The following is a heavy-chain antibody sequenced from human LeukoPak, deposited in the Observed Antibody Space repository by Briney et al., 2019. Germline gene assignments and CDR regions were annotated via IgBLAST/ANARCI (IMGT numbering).Heavy chain of an antibody. D-gene: IGHD6-19*01. CDR1: GFTVSSNY. CDR2: IGGSGGIS. J-gene: IGHJ4*02. CDR3: AKGSIVAVAGTIDY. V-gene: IGHV3-23*01. Sequence: GGSLRLSCAVSGFTVSSNYMSWVRQAPGKGLEWVSVIGGSGGISYYADFVRGRFTISRDNSKNTLYMQMNSLRAEDTAVYYCAKGSIVAVAGTIDYWGQGTLVTVSS.